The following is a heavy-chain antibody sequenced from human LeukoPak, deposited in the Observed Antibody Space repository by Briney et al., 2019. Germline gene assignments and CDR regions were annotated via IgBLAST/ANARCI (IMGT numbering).Heavy chain of an antibody. CDR1: GFTFSSYA. V-gene: IGHV3-23*01. Sequence: GGSLRLSCTASGFTFSSYAMNWVRQAPGKGLEWVSTISTSGGSTYYADSVKGRFTISRDNSKNTLYLQVNSLRAEDTAIYFCAKGAGIQLWPSFDYWGQGTLVTVSS. D-gene: IGHD5-18*01. CDR3: AKGAGIQLWPSFDY. J-gene: IGHJ4*02. CDR2: ISTSGGST.